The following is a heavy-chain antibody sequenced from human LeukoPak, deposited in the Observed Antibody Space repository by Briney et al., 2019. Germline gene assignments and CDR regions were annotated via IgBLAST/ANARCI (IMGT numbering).Heavy chain of an antibody. Sequence: GGSLRLSCAASGFTFSSYAMHWVRQAPGKGLEWVAVISYDGSNKYYADSVKGRFTISRDNSKNTLYLQMNSLRAEDTAVYYCAKDPPMYSGSYLGGDYWGQGTLVTVSS. CDR3: AKDPPMYSGSYLGGDY. CDR1: GFTFSSYA. J-gene: IGHJ4*02. CDR2: ISYDGSNK. V-gene: IGHV3-30*04. D-gene: IGHD1-26*01.